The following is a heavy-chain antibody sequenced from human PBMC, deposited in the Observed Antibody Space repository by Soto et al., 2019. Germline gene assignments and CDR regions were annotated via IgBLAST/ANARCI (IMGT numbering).Heavy chain of an antibody. CDR3: AKDRGVFNWATSYFDY. V-gene: IGHV3-30*18. CDR2: TSYDGNNE. J-gene: IGHJ4*02. Sequence: GGPLRLSCAASGFTFSNYAMHWVRQAPGKGLEWVALTSYDGNNEYYTDSVKGRFTISRDNSKNTLFLQMNSPRPEDTAVYYCAKDRGVFNWATSYFDYWGQGALVTVPQ. D-gene: IGHD1-1*01. CDR1: GFTFSNYA.